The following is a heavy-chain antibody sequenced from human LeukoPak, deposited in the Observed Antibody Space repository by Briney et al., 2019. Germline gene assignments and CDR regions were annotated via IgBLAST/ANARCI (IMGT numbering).Heavy chain of an antibody. Sequence: PGESLRLSCVASGFTFSSYWMSWVRQAPGKGLEWVADIRQDGSEKYYVDSVKGRFTISRDNAKNSLYLQMNSLRAEDTAVYYCARDPRELYASSGLNWFDPWGQGTLVTVSS. CDR2: IRQDGSEK. D-gene: IGHD3-22*01. V-gene: IGHV3-7*01. CDR1: GFTFSSYW. J-gene: IGHJ5*02. CDR3: ARDPRELYASSGLNWFDP.